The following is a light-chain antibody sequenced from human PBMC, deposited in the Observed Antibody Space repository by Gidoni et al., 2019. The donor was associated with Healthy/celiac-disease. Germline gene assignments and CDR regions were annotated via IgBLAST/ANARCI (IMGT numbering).Light chain of an antibody. CDR1: QSISSY. CDR2: AAS. Sequence: DIQMPQSPSSLSASVGDRVTITCRASQSISSYLNWYQQKPGKAPKLLIYAASSLQSGVPSRFSGSGSGTDFTLTISSLQPEDFATYYCQQSYSTPSTFXQXTKLEIK. J-gene: IGKJ2*02. V-gene: IGKV1-39*01. CDR3: QQSYSTPST.